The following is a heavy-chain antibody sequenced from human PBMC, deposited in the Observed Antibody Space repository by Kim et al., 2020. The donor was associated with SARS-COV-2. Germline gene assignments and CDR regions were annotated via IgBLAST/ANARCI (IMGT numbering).Heavy chain of an antibody. V-gene: IGHV3-7*01. CDR3: ARDPGYYSSGYYFWPGYYFGY. CDR2: IKQDGSEK. J-gene: IGHJ4*02. D-gene: IGHD3-22*01. CDR1: GFTFSSYW. Sequence: GGSLRLSCAASGFTFSSYWMSWVRQAPGKGLEWVANIKQDGSEKYYVDSVKGRFTISRDNAKNSLYLQMNSLRAEDTALYYCARDPGYYSSGYYFWPGYYFGYWGQGTLVTVSS.